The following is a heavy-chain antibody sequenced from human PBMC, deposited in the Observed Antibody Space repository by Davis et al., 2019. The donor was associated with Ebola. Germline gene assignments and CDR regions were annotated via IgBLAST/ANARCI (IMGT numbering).Heavy chain of an antibody. Sequence: SETLSLTCAVYGGSFSGYYWSWIRQPPGKGLEWIGEIDDSGSTNYNPSLESRVTISVDTSKNQFSLKLTSVTVADTAVYYCASRPSILCTSTSCHEYNWFDPWGQGTLVTVSS. V-gene: IGHV4-34*01. D-gene: IGHD2-2*01. J-gene: IGHJ5*02. CDR1: GGSFSGYY. CDR3: ASRPSILCTSTSCHEYNWFDP. CDR2: IDDSGST.